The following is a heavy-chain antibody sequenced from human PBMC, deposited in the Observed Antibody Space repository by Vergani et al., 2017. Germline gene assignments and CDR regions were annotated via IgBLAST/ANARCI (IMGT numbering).Heavy chain of an antibody. Sequence: QVQLQESGPGLVKPSETLSLTCTVSGGSLSSYYWSWIRQPPGKGLEWIGYIYYSGSTNYNPSLKSRVTISVDTSKHLFSLKLSSVTAADTAVYYCARDEGRLDSWGQGTLVTVSS. J-gene: IGHJ4*02. V-gene: IGHV4-59*01. CDR2: IYYSGST. D-gene: IGHD3-22*01. CDR1: GGSLSSYY. CDR3: ARDEGRLDS.